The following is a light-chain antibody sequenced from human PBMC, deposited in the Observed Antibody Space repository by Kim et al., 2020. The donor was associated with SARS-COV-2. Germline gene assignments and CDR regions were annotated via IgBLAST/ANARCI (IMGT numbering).Light chain of an antibody. V-gene: IGKV2-28*01. CDR2: LAS. CDR1: QSLLHSNGNTY. Sequence: DIVMTQSPLSLVVTPGEPTSISCRSSQSLLHSNGNTYFDWYLQKPGQSPHLLIYLASNRASGVPDRFSGSRSGTDFTLKINNVEAGDVGVYYYMQALRTPWTFGQGTKVDIK. CDR3: MQALRTPWT. J-gene: IGKJ1*01.